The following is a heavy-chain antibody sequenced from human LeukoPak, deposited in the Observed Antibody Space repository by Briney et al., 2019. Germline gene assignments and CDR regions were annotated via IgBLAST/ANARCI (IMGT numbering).Heavy chain of an antibody. J-gene: IGHJ4*02. Sequence: PGGSLRLSCAASGFTFSSYGMHWVRQAPGKGLEWVAVISYDESNKYYADSVKGRFTISRDNSKNTLYLQMNSLRAEDTAVYYCAKEALSGSGSYSFDYWGQGTLVTVSS. CDR2: ISYDESNK. CDR3: AKEALSGSGSYSFDY. D-gene: IGHD3-10*01. CDR1: GFTFSSYG. V-gene: IGHV3-30*18.